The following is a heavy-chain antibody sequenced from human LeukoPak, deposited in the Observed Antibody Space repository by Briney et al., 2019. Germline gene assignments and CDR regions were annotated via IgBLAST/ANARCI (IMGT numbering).Heavy chain of an antibody. CDR1: GGSISSGSYY. D-gene: IGHD2-2*01. CDR2: IYTSGST. J-gene: IGHJ4*02. V-gene: IGHV4-61*02. Sequence: SETLSLTCTVSGGSISSGSYYWSWIRQPAGKGLEWIGRIYTSGSTNYNPSLKSRVTISVDTSKNQFPLKLSSVTAADTAVYYCARVPATVNTAAGAPFDYWGQGTLVTVSS. CDR3: ARVPATVNTAAGAPFDY.